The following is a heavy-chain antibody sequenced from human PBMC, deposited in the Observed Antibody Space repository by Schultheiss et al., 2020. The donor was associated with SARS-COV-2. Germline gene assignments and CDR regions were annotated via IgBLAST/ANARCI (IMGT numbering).Heavy chain of an antibody. CDR1: GFTFSYYG. Sequence: GGSLRLSCATSGFTFSYYGMHWVRQAPGKGLEWVAVISYDGSNKYYADSVKGRFTISRDNAKDTVYLQMNSLRAEDTAVYYCARGGEGTTVVTVDSWGQGTLVTVSS. J-gene: IGHJ4*02. V-gene: IGHV3-30*03. D-gene: IGHD4-23*01. CDR3: ARGGEGTTVVTVDS. CDR2: ISYDGSNK.